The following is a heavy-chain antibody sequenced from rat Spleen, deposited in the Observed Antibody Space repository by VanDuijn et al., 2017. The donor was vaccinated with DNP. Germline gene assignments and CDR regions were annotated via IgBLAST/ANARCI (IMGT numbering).Heavy chain of an antibody. CDR2: VSDDGSRT. J-gene: IGHJ2*01. V-gene: IGHV5-7*01. D-gene: IGHD1-12*03. CDR1: GFTFSDYY. Sequence: EVQLVETGGGLVQPGGSLKLSCAASGFTFSDYYMAWVRQAPTTGLEWVACVSDDGSRTYYRGSVKGRFPISRYNAKSTLYLQMESLRCEETATYYCARQGYYDGYYPYFDYWGQGVMVTVSS. CDR3: ARQGYYDGYYPYFDY.